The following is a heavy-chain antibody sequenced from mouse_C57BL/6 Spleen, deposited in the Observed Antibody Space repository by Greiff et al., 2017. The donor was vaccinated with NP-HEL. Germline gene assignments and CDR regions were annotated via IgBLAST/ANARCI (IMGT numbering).Heavy chain of an antibody. CDR3: AREAGDYDYYAMDY. D-gene: IGHD2-4*01. CDR2: ILPGSGST. V-gene: IGHV1-9*01. J-gene: IGHJ4*01. Sequence: QVQLQQSGAELMKPGASVKLSCKATGYTFTGYWIAWVKQRPGHGLEWIGEILPGSGSTNYNEKFKGKATFTADTSSNTACMQLSSLTSEDSAIYYCAREAGDYDYYAMDYWGQGTSVTVSS. CDR1: GYTFTGYW.